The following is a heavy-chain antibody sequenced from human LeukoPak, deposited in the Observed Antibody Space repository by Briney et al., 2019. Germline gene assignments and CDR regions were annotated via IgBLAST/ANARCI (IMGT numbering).Heavy chain of an antibody. V-gene: IGHV3-33*01. CDR1: GFTFSSYG. J-gene: IGHJ6*02. Sequence: GGSLRLSCAASGFTFSSYGIHWVRQAPGKGLEWVAVIWYDGSNKYYADSVKGRFTISRDNSKNTLYLQMNSLRAEDTAVYYCARDYREHYYYYGMDVWGQGTTVTVSS. CDR2: IWYDGSNK. D-gene: IGHD1-1*01. CDR3: ARDYREHYYYYGMDV.